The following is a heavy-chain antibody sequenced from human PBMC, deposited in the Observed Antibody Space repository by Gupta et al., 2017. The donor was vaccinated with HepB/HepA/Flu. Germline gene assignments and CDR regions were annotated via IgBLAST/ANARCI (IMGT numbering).Heavy chain of an antibody. CDR3: ARGCTMIVVVITRDNWFDP. D-gene: IGHD3-22*01. CDR2: INHSGST. J-gene: IGHJ5*02. V-gene: IGHV4-34*01. Sequence: QLQLQQSGAGLLKPSETLSLTCTVYGGSFSGSYWSWVRHPPGKGLEWIGEINHSGSTNYNPSPKSRVTISVDTSKNQFSLKLSSATAADTAVYDCARGCTMIVVVITRDNWFDPWGQGTLVTVSS. CDR1: GGSFSGSY.